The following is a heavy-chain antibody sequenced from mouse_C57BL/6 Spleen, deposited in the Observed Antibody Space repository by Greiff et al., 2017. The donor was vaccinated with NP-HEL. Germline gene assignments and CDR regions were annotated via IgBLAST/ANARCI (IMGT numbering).Heavy chain of an antibody. CDR1: GFSLTSYG. D-gene: IGHD1-1*01. V-gene: IGHV2-2*01. CDR3: ARKKITTVEGYYYAMDY. Sequence: VQLQQSGPGLVQPSQSLSITCTVSGFSLTSYGVHWVRQSPGKGLEWLGVIWSGGSTDYNAAFISRLSISKDNSKSQVFFKMNSLQADDTAIYYCARKKITTVEGYYYAMDYWGQGTSVTVSS. J-gene: IGHJ4*01. CDR2: IWSGGST.